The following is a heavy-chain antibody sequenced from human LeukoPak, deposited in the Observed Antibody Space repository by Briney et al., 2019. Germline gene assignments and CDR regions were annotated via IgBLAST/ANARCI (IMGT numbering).Heavy chain of an antibody. Sequence: PGGSLRLSCAASGFTFSNAWMSWVRQAPGKGLEWVGRIKSETDGGTTDYAAPVKGRFTISRDDSKNTLYLQMNSLKTEDTAVYYCTTDGGSYGNYWGQGTLVTVSS. CDR2: IKSETDGGTT. V-gene: IGHV3-15*01. D-gene: IGHD1-26*01. J-gene: IGHJ4*02. CDR3: TTDGGSYGNY. CDR1: GFTFSNAW.